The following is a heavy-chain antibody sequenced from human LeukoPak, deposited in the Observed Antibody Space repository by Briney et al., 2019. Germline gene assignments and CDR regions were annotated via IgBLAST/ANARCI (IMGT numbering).Heavy chain of an antibody. D-gene: IGHD6-13*01. CDR2: IYCGVST. Sequence: PGGSLRLSCAVSGFTVSSNYMSWVRQAPGKGLEWVAVIYCGVSTSYEDSVKGRFTISGDNSKNTLYLQMKSLRAEDTAVYYCARSDGMAAAGPFAYWGQGTLVTVYS. V-gene: IGHV3-53*01. CDR1: GFTVSSNY. CDR3: ARSDGMAAAGPFAY. J-gene: IGHJ4*02.